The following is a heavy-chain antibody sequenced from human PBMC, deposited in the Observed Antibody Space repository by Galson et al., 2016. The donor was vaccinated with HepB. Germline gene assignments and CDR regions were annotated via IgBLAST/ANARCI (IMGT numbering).Heavy chain of an antibody. CDR2: MSGSGAST. D-gene: IGHD1-7*01. CDR1: GFTFSSYA. CDR3: AKGENWNYRVWWYFDL. J-gene: IGHJ2*01. Sequence: SLRLSCAASGFTFSSYAMSWVRQAPGKGLEWVSAMSGSGASTFYADSVKGRFTISRDNSKNTLYLQMNSLRAEDTAVYYCAKGENWNYRVWWYFDLWGRGTLVTVSS. V-gene: IGHV3-23*01.